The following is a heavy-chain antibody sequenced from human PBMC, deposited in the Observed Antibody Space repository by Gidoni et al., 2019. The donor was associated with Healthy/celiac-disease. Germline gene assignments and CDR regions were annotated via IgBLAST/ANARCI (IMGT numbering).Heavy chain of an antibody. CDR1: GFTFDDEA. CDR3: AKGVYPITAMVPYFDY. Sequence: EVQLVESGGGSVQPGRSLRLACAASGFTFDDEAMHWVRQAPGKGLEWVSGISWNSGSIGYADSVKGRFTISRDNAKNSLYLQMNSLRAEDTALYYCAKGVYPITAMVPYFDYWGQGTLVTVSS. V-gene: IGHV3-9*01. J-gene: IGHJ4*02. CDR2: ISWNSGSI. D-gene: IGHD5-18*01.